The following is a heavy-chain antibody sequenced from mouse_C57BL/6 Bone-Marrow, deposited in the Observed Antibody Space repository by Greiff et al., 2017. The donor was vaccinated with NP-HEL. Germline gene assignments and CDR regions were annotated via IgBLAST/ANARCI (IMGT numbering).Heavy chain of an antibody. V-gene: IGHV3-6*01. CDR3: ARDHDGYYGDYFDY. Sequence: ESGPGLVKPSQSLSLTCSVTGYSITSGYYWNWIRQFPGNKLEWMGYISYDGSNNYNPSLKNRISITRDTSKNQFFLKLNSVTTEDTATYYCARDHDGYYGDYFDYWGQGTTLTVSS. D-gene: IGHD2-3*01. CDR1: GYSITSGYY. J-gene: IGHJ2*01. CDR2: ISYDGSN.